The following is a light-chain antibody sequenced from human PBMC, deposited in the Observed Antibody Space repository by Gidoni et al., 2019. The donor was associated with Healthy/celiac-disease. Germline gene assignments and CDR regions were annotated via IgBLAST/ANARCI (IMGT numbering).Light chain of an antibody. CDR1: QSISSY. V-gene: IGKV1-39*01. Sequence: DSQMTQSPSSLSASVGDRVTITCRASQSISSYLNWYQQKPGKAPKLLIYAAASLQSGVPSRFSGSGSGTDFTLTISSLQPADFATYYCQQSYSTPPITFGQXTRLEIK. J-gene: IGKJ5*01. CDR3: QQSYSTPPIT. CDR2: AAA.